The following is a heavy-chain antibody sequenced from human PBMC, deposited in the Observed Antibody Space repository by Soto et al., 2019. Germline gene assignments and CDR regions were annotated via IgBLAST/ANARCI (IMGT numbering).Heavy chain of an antibody. D-gene: IGHD3-22*01. CDR1: GFTFSSYA. V-gene: IGHV3-23*01. CDR3: AKDGLTSITMIVVVSRFDY. J-gene: IGHJ4*02. CDR2: ISGSGGST. Sequence: EVQLLESGGGLVQPGGSLRLSCAASGFTFSSYAMSWVRQAPGKGLEWVSAISGSGGSTYYADSVKGRFTISRDNSKNTLYLQMNRLRAEDTAVYYCAKDGLTSITMIVVVSRFDYWGQGTLVTVSS.